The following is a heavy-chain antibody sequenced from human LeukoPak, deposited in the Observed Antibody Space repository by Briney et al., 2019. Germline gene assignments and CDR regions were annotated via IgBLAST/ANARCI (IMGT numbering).Heavy chain of an antibody. J-gene: IGHJ5*02. Sequence: GGSLRLSCAASGFTFSSYAMSWVRQAPGKGLEWVSAISGSGGSTYYADSVKGRFAISRDNSKNTLYLQMNSLRAEDTAVYYCAKEVEYYYGSLGWFDPWGQGTLVTVSS. D-gene: IGHD3-10*01. V-gene: IGHV3-23*01. CDR2: ISGSGGST. CDR3: AKEVEYYYGSLGWFDP. CDR1: GFTFSSYA.